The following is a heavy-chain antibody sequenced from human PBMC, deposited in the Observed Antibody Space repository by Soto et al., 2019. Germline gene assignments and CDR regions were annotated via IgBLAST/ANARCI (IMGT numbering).Heavy chain of an antibody. V-gene: IGHV1-58*01. J-gene: IGHJ3*01. CDR3: VSELYSGGGCCSFDF. CDR1: GFTFTNSA. Sequence: ASVKVSCKTSGFTFTNSAVQWVRQARGQRLEWIGWIIVASGRTNYAREVQERVTISRDTSTSTAYMELSGLRSEDTAVYYCVSELYSGGGCCSFDFWGQGTMVTVSS. D-gene: IGHD2-21*02. CDR2: IIVASGRT.